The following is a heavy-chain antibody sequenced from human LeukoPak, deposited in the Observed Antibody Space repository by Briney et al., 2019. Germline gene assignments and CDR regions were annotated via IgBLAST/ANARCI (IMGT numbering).Heavy chain of an antibody. J-gene: IGHJ4*02. V-gene: IGHV3-69-1*01. D-gene: IGHD3-9*01. CDR3: ASRPPTGYAYLGVFDY. Sequence: GGSLRLSCAASGPAFFTHNFHWVRQAPGKGLEWVAFISRRGVIHYADSVKGRFTISRDNSRSSLYLQMNNLGAEDTALYYCASRPPTGYAYLGVFDYWGQGTLVTVSS. CDR1: GPAFFTHN. CDR2: ISRRGVI.